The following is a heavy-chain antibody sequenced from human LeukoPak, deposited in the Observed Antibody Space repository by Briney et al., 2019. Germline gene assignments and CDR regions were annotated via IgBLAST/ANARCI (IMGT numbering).Heavy chain of an antibody. CDR2: TSNSDTTR. Sequence: GGSLRLSCAASGFTFGIYEMNWVRQAPGKGLEWVSYTSNSDTTRYYADSVKGRFTISRDNVKNSLYLQMNSLRAEDTAVYYCARGGGSYPFFDYWGQGALVTVSS. CDR3: ARGGGSYPFFDY. D-gene: IGHD1-26*01. J-gene: IGHJ4*02. CDR1: GFTFGIYE. V-gene: IGHV3-48*03.